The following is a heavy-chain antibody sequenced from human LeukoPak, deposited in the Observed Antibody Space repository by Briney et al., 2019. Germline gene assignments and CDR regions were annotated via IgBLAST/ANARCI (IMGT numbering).Heavy chain of an antibody. Sequence: PGGSLRLSCAASGFTFSSYGMHWVRQAPGKGLEWVAFIRYDGSNKYYADSVKGRFTISRDNSKNTLYLQMNSQRAEDTAVYYCAKDGVKQYYYYYYMDVWGKGTTVTVSS. V-gene: IGHV3-30*02. D-gene: IGHD6-13*01. CDR2: IRYDGSNK. J-gene: IGHJ6*03. CDR3: AKDGVKQYYYYYYMDV. CDR1: GFTFSSYG.